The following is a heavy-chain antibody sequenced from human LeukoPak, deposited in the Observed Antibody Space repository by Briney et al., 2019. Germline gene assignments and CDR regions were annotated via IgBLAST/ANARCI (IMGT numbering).Heavy chain of an antibody. Sequence: GGSLRLSCAASGFTFSNYWMSWVRQAPGRGLEWVANIKQDGSEKYYVDSVKGRFTISRDNAKNSLYLQMNSLRAEDTAVYYCARGAYCGGDCYLIPFDYWGQGTLVTVSS. CDR2: IKQDGSEK. CDR1: GFTFSNYW. J-gene: IGHJ4*02. V-gene: IGHV3-7*05. D-gene: IGHD2-21*02. CDR3: ARGAYCGGDCYLIPFDY.